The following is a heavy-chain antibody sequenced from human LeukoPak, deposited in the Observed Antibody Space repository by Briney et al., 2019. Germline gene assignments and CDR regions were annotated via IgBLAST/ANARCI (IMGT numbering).Heavy chain of an antibody. Sequence: GRSLRLSCAVSGFTFTDYAMHSVRQAPGKGMEWVSYISTSGTTKYCADSVKGRFTISRDNANNSLYLQMDSLRAEDTAVYYCARAGFGGYGSPYYYYYGMDVWGQGTTVTVSS. J-gene: IGHJ6*02. V-gene: IGHV3-48*01. CDR2: ISTSGTTK. CDR3: ARAGFGGYGSPYYYYYGMDV. CDR1: GFTFTDYA. D-gene: IGHD3-10*01.